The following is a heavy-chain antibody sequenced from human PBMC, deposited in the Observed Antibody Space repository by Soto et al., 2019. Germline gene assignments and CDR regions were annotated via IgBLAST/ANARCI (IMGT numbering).Heavy chain of an antibody. D-gene: IGHD2-15*01. CDR3: ARHARYCSGGSCYTAPPDYYYGMDV. V-gene: IGHV5-10-1*01. CDR2: IDPSDSYT. Sequence: GDSLKISCKGSGYSFTSYWISWVRQMPGKGLEWMGRIDPSDSYTNYSPSFQGHVTTSAHKSISTAYLQSSSLKPSDTAMYYCARHARYCSGGSCYTAPPDYYYGMDVWGQGTTVTDSS. J-gene: IGHJ6*02. CDR1: GYSFTSYW.